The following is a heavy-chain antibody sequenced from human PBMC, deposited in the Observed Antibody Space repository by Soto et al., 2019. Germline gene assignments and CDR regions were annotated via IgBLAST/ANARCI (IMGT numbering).Heavy chain of an antibody. V-gene: IGHV1-46*03. CDR3: AREVHEVVATIFNWFHP. J-gene: IGHJ5*02. CDR1: GYTFTSYY. CDR2: INPSGGST. D-gene: IGHD5-12*01. Sequence: ASVKVSCKASGYTFTSYYMHWVRQAPGQGLEWMGIINPSGGSTSYAQKFQGRVTLTRDTSTSTVYMELSSLRSEDTAVYYCAREVHEVVATIFNWFHPWGQGTLVTVSS.